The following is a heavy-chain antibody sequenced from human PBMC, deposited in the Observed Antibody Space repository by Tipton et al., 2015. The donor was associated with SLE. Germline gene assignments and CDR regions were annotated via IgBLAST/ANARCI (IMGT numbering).Heavy chain of an antibody. CDR2: IYYSGST. CDR3: ARGPDYGLAV. V-gene: IGHV4-39*07. J-gene: IGHJ6*02. Sequence: GLVKPSETLSLTCTVSGGSINDRTYYWGWIRQSPGKGLEWIGSIYYSGSTSYNPSLESRVSISIDTSKNQFSLKLRSVTAADTAVYYCARGPDYGLAVWGQGTTVTVSS. CDR1: GGSINDRTYY.